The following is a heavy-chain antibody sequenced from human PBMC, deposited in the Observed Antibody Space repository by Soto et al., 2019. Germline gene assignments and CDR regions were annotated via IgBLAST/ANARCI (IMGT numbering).Heavy chain of an antibody. CDR2: IYYSGST. V-gene: IGHV4-61*08. D-gene: IGHD2-8*01. CDR3: ARGGHCTNGVCYYYYGMDV. Sequence: SETLSLTCTVSGGSISSGGYYWSWIRQHPGKGLEWIGYIYYSGSTNYNPSLKSRVTISVDTSKNQFSLKLSSVTAADTAVYYCARGGHCTNGVCYYYYGMDVWGQGTTVTVSS. CDR1: GGSISSGGYY. J-gene: IGHJ6*02.